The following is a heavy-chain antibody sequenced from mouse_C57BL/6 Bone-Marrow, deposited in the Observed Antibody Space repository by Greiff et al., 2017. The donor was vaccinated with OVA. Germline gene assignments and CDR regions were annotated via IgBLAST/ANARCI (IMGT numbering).Heavy chain of an antibody. D-gene: IGHD3-2*02. J-gene: IGHJ2*01. CDR2: ISDGGSYT. Sequence: EVHLVESGGGLVKPGGSLKLSCAASGFTFSSYAMSWVRQTPEKRLEWVATISDGGSYTYYPDNVKGRFTISRDNAKNNLYLQMSHLKSEDTAMYYCARDGRLRLVFDYWGQGTTLTVSS. V-gene: IGHV5-4*01. CDR1: GFTFSSYA. CDR3: ARDGRLRLVFDY.